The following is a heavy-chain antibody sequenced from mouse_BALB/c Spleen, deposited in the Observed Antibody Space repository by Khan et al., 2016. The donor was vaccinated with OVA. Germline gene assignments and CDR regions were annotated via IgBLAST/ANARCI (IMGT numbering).Heavy chain of an antibody. CDR1: GYSFTSYY. D-gene: IGHD2-2*01. CDR3: TNHGYVAWFAY. J-gene: IGHJ3*01. V-gene: IGHV1S135*01. CDR2: IDPFSGGT. Sequence: VQLKQSGPELMKPGASVKISCKASGYSFTSYYIHWVLQSPGKGLEWIGYIDPFSGGTYYNQKFKGKATFTVDKSSSTAYIHLSNLTSEDSAVCYGTNHGYVAWFAYWGQGTLVTVSA.